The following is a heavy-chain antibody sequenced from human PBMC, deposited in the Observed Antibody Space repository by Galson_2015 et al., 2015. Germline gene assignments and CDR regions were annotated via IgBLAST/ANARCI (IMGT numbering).Heavy chain of an antibody. CDR2: ISGSGGSA. Sequence: SLRLSCAASGFTFSSCAMSWVRQAPGKGLEWVSAISGSGGSASYADSVKGRFTISRDNSKNTLYLQMNSLRVEDTAVYHCAKGPYGSGSFDYWGQGTLVTVSS. D-gene: IGHD3-10*01. V-gene: IGHV3-23*01. CDR1: GFTFSSCA. CDR3: AKGPYGSGSFDY. J-gene: IGHJ4*02.